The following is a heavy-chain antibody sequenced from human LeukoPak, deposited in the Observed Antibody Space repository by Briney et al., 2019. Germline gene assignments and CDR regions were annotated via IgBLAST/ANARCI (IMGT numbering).Heavy chain of an antibody. J-gene: IGHJ4*02. CDR3: ASGGGTVAGYFDY. CDR2: IYSGGST. D-gene: IGHD6-19*01. Sequence: PGGSLRLSCAASGFTFDDYGMSWVRQAPGKGLEWVSVIYSGGSTYYADSVKGRFTISRDNSKNTLYLQMNSLRAEDTAVYYCASGGGTVAGYFDYWGQGTLVTVSS. V-gene: IGHV3-66*01. CDR1: GFTFDDYG.